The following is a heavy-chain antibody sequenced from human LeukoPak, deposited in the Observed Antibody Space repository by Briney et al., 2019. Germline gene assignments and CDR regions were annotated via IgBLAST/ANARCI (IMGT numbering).Heavy chain of an antibody. CDR2: ISYSGST. D-gene: IGHD6-19*01. Sequence: SETLSLTCTVSGGSISSYYWGWIRQPPGKVLEWIGCISYSGSTNYNPSLKSRVTISVDTSKSQFSLNLNSVTAADTAVYYCARRIVVAGGDWFDPWGQGTLVTVSS. CDR1: GGSISSYY. J-gene: IGHJ5*02. CDR3: ARRIVVAGGDWFDP. V-gene: IGHV4-59*08.